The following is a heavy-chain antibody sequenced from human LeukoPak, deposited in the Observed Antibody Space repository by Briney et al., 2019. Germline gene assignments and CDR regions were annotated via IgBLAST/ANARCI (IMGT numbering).Heavy chain of an antibody. Sequence: GGSLRLSCAASGFAFSTYSMSWVRQLPGKGLEWVSVISGSGGSTYYADPVKGRFTISRDNSKNTLYLQMNSLRAEDTAVYYCAKAEYSSSWYGRGNDYWGQGTLVTVSS. CDR2: ISGSGGST. V-gene: IGHV3-23*01. CDR3: AKAEYSSSWYGRGNDY. D-gene: IGHD6-13*01. J-gene: IGHJ4*02. CDR1: GFAFSTYS.